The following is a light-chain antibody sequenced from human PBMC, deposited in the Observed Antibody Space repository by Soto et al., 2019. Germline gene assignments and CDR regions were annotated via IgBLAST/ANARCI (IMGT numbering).Light chain of an antibody. J-gene: IGKJ1*01. CDR1: QAIRSD. CDR3: QQYGSSPRT. CDR2: DAS. V-gene: IGKV3-20*01. Sequence: EIVMTQSPVALSVSPGERATLSCRASQAIRSDLAWYQQKPGQAPRLLIHDASSRATGISDRFTGSGSGTDFTLTITTLEPEDFAVYYCQQYGSSPRTFGLGTKVDI.